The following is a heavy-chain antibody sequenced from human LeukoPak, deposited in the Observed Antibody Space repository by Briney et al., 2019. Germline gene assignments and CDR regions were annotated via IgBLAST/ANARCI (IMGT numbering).Heavy chain of an antibody. CDR1: GGSISSYY. CDR2: IYYSGST. D-gene: IGHD3-22*01. V-gene: IGHV4-59*01. CDR3: ARHYYYDSSGYYWYFDL. Sequence: PSETLSLTCTVSGGSISSYYWSWIRQPPGKGLEWIGYIYYSGSTNYNPSLKSRATISVDTSKNQFSLKLSSVTAADTAVYYCARHYYYDSSGYYWYFDLWGRGTLVTVSS. J-gene: IGHJ2*01.